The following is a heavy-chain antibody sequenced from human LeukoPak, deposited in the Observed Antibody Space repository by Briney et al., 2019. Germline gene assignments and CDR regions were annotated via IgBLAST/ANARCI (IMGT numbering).Heavy chain of an antibody. J-gene: IGHJ6*02. D-gene: IGHD2-15*01. CDR1: GGSISGYY. CDR3: ARLYGAVAAAFGYYYYYGMDV. Sequence: PSETLSLTCTVSGGSISGYYWSWIRQPPGKGLEWIGYIYYSGSTNYNPSLKSRVTISVDTSKNQFSLKLSSVTAADSAGYYCARLYGAVAAAFGYYYYYGMDVWGQGTTVTVSS. V-gene: IGHV4-59*08. CDR2: IYYSGST.